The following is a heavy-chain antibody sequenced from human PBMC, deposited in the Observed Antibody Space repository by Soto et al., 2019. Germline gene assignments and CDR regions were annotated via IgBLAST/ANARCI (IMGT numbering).Heavy chain of an antibody. CDR3: AKDIVATIKYYMDV. CDR1: GFTFDDYA. J-gene: IGHJ6*03. D-gene: IGHD5-12*01. CDR2: ISWNSGSI. V-gene: IGHV3-9*01. Sequence: EVQLVESGGGLVQPGRSLRLSCAASGFTFDDYAMHWVRQAPGKGLEWVSGISWNSGSIGYADSVKGRFTISRDNAKNSLYLQMNNLRAEDTALYYCAKDIVATIKYYMDVWGKGTTVTVSS.